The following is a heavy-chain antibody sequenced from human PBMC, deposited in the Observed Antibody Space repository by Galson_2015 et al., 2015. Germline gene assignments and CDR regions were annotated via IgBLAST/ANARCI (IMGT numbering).Heavy chain of an antibody. D-gene: IGHD3-3*01. CDR3: ARVHDFWSGLDY. V-gene: IGHV3-21*01. Sequence: SLRLSCAASGFTFSSYRMNWVRQAPGKGLEWVSSISSSSSYIYYADSVKGRFTISRDNAKNSLYLQMNSLRAEDTAVYYCARVHDFWSGLDYWGQGTLVTVSS. J-gene: IGHJ4*02. CDR2: ISSSSSYI. CDR1: GFTFSSYR.